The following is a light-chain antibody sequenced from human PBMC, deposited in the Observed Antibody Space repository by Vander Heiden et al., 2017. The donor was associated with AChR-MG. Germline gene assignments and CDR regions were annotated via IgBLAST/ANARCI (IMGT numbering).Light chain of an antibody. CDR3: QHYGSSSWT. CDR1: QSVSSSY. Sequence: IVLTQSPGPLSLCPGARATLFCRASQSVSSSYLAWYQHKPGQAPRLLIYGASSRASGIPDRFSGRGSGTDFTLTISRLEPEDFAVYYCQHYGSSSWTFGQGTKVEIK. J-gene: IGKJ1*01. V-gene: IGKV3-20*01. CDR2: GAS.